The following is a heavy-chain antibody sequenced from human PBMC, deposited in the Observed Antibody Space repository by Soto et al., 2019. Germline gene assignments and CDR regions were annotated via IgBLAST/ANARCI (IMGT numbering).Heavy chain of an antibody. CDR1: GFTFSSYA. J-gene: IGHJ4*02. CDR2: ISYDGSNK. Sequence: QVQLVESGGGVVKPGRSLRLSCTASGFTFSSYAMHWVRQAPGKGLEWVAVISYDGSNKYYADSVKGRFTISRDNSKNTLYLQMNSLRAEDTAVYYCARDKRDLRFLEWSYYFAYWGQGTLVTVSS. CDR3: ARDKRDLRFLEWSYYFAY. D-gene: IGHD3-3*01. V-gene: IGHV3-30-3*01.